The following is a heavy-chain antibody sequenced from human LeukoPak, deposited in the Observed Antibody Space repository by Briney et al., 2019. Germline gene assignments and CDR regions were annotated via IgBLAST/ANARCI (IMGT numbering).Heavy chain of an antibody. CDR2: ISGSGGST. J-gene: IGHJ1*01. Sequence: GVSLRLSCAASGFTFSSYAMSWVRQAPGKGLEWVSAISGSGGSTYYADSVKGRFTISRDNSKNTLYLQMNSLRAEDTAVYYCAPLPTGYSSGWPAEYFQHWGQGTLVTVSS. CDR3: APLPTGYSSGWPAEYFQH. V-gene: IGHV3-23*01. D-gene: IGHD6-19*01. CDR1: GFTFSSYA.